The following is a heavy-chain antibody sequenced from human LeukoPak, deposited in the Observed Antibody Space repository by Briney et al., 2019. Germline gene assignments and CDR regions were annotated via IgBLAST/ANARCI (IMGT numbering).Heavy chain of an antibody. D-gene: IGHD3-3*01. CDR2: ISGSGGNT. J-gene: IGHJ6*03. V-gene: IGHV3-23*01. CDR1: GFTFSSLA. Sequence: PGGSLRLSCAASGFTFSSLAMSWVRQAPGKGLEWVSGISGSGGNTYYADSVKGRFTVSRDNSKNTLYLQINRLRAEDTAVYYCARPHYDFWSGYSYYMDVWGKGTTVTVSS. CDR3: ARPHYDFWSGYSYYMDV.